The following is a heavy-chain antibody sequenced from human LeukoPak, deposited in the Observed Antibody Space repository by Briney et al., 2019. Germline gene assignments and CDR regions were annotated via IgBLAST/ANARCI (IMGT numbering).Heavy chain of an antibody. V-gene: IGHV3-7*01. CDR2: IKQDGSDK. Sequence: GGSLRLYCAASGFTFSSYWMSWVRQAPGKGLEWVAHIKQDGSDKYYVDSVKGRFTISRDNAKNSLYLQMNSLRAEDTAVYYCARDNYYDSSGHYNGNWFDPWGQGTLVTVSS. J-gene: IGHJ5*02. CDR3: ARDNYYDSSGHYNGNWFDP. CDR1: GFTFSSYW. D-gene: IGHD3-22*01.